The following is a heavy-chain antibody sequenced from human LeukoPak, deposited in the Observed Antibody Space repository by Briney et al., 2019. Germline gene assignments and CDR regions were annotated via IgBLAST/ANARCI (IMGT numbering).Heavy chain of an antibody. V-gene: IGHV3-48*03. CDR3: ARDRGFGEPDY. CDR2: ISSVGTTV. J-gene: IGHJ4*02. D-gene: IGHD3-10*01. Sequence: SGGSLRLSCAASGFNFSSYEMNWVRQAPGKGLEWVSYISSVGTTVYYADFVKGRFTISRDNAKNSLHLQLNSLRVEDTAVYYCARDRGFGEPDYWGQGNLVTVSS. CDR1: GFNFSSYE.